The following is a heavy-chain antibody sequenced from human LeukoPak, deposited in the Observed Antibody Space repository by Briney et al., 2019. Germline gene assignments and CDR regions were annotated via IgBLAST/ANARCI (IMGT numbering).Heavy chain of an antibody. CDR1: GYTFTGYY. J-gene: IGHJ6*03. CDR2: MNPNSGNT. CDR3: ARGPLSRGYYYYYMDV. Sequence: ASVKVSCKASGYTFTGYYMHWVRQAPGQGLEWMGWMNPNSGNTGYAQKFQGRVTMTRNTSISTAYMELSSLRSEDTAVYYCARGPLSRGYYYYYMDVWGKGTTVTISS. V-gene: IGHV1-8*02.